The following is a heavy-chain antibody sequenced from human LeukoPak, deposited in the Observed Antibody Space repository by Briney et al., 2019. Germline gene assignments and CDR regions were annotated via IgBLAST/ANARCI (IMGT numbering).Heavy chain of an antibody. D-gene: IGHD3-22*01. CDR1: GFTFSSYA. CDR2: ISYDGSNK. Sequence: PGGSLRLSCAASGFTFSSYAMHWVRQAPGKGLEWVAVISYDGSNKYYADSVKGRFTISRDNSKNTLNLQMNSLRAEDTAVYYCARAPGLIVVDYYFDYWGQGTLVTVSS. V-gene: IGHV3-30*04. J-gene: IGHJ4*02. CDR3: ARAPGLIVVDYYFDY.